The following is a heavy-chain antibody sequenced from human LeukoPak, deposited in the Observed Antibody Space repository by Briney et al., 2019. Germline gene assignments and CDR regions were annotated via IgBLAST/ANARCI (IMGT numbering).Heavy chain of an antibody. D-gene: IGHD4-17*01. CDR2: INHSGST. Sequence: SETLSLTCAVYGGSFSGYYWSWIHQPPGKGLEWIGEINHSGSTNYNPSLKSRVTISVDTSKNQFSLKLSSVTAADTAVYYCASSGDYGDYGGYWGQGTLVTVSS. CDR3: ASSGDYGDYGGY. J-gene: IGHJ4*02. CDR1: GGSFSGYY. V-gene: IGHV4-34*01.